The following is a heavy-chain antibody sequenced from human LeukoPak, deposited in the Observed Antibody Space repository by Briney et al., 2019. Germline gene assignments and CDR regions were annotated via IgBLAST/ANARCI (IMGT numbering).Heavy chain of an antibody. Sequence: SETLSLTCTVSGGSISSYYWSWIRQPAGKGLEWIGRIYTSGSTNYNPSLKSRVTMSVDTSKNQFSLKLSSVTAADTAVYYCARFDIVVVVAAPNNWFDPWGQGTLVTVSS. J-gene: IGHJ5*02. V-gene: IGHV4-4*07. CDR3: ARFDIVVVVAAPNNWFDP. CDR1: GGSISSYY. D-gene: IGHD2-15*01. CDR2: IYTSGST.